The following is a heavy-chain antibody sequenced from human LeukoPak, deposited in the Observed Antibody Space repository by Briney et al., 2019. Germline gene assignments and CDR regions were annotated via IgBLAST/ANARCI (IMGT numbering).Heavy chain of an antibody. V-gene: IGHV3-33*06. CDR2: IWYDGSNK. CDR1: GFTFSSYA. CDR3: AKEGIVDSGYERGHYYYYYMDV. J-gene: IGHJ6*03. D-gene: IGHD5-12*01. Sequence: PGGSLRLSCAASGFTFSSYAMHWVRQAPGKGLEWVAVIWYDGSNKYYADSVKGRFTISRDNSKNTLYLQMNSLRAEDTAVYYCAKEGIVDSGYERGHYYYYYMDVWGKGTTVTVSS.